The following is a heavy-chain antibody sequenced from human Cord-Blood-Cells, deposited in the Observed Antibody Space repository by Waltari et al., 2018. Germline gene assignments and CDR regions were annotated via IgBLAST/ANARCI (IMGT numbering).Heavy chain of an antibody. CDR2: IRSKAYGGTT. CDR1: GFTFGDSA. Sequence: EVQLVESGGGLVKPGRSLRLSCTASGFTFGDSAMSWFRPGPGKGLEWVGFIRSKAYGGTTEYAASVKGRFTISRDDSKSIAYLQMNSLKTEDTAVYYCTARSGDIVVVPAIDYWGQGTLVTVSS. CDR3: TARSGDIVVVPAIDY. J-gene: IGHJ4*02. V-gene: IGHV3-49*05. D-gene: IGHD2-2*01.